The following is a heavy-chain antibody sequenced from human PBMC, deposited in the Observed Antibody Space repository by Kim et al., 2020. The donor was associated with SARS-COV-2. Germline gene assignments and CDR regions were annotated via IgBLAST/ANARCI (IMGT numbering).Heavy chain of an antibody. J-gene: IGHJ4*02. V-gene: IGHV3-23*01. CDR2: IRSSGGRT. CDR3: AKMMDTTLVLLFDS. CDR1: GFSFSSYA. Sequence: GGSLRLSCAASGFSFSSYAMSWVRQAPGKGLEWVSGIRSSGGRTYSAESVKGRLTVPRDNSKNTLYLQMNRLRAEDTAIYYCAKMMDTTLVLLFDSWGQGTLVTVST. D-gene: IGHD5-18*01.